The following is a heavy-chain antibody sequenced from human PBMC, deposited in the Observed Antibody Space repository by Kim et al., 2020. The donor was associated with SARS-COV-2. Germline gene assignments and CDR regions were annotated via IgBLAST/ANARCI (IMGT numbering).Heavy chain of an antibody. J-gene: IGHJ4*02. CDR1: GFTFSDYY. CDR2: ISGSGSTI. Sequence: GGSLRLSCAASGFTFSDYYMSWIRQAPGKGLEWVSYISGSGSTIYYADSVKGRFTISRDNAKNSLYLQMNSLRAEDTAVYFCARVPTQHRYSYGFWGQGTLVTVPS. V-gene: IGHV3-11*01. D-gene: IGHD5-18*01. CDR3: ARVPTQHRYSYGF.